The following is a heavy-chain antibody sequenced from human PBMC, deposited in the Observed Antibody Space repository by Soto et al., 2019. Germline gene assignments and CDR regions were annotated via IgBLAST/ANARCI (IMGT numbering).Heavy chain of an antibody. CDR3: ARDKITGLFDY. CDR2: INHSGST. J-gene: IGHJ4*02. V-gene: IGHV4-34*01. Sequence: QVQLQQWGAGLLKPSETLSLTCAVYGGSFSGYYWTWIRQPPGTGLEWIGEINHSGSTNYNPSLTSRVTISVDTSKHQFSLTLTSVTAADTAVYYCARDKITGLFDYWGQGTLVTVSS. CDR1: GGSFSGYY. D-gene: IGHD2-8*02.